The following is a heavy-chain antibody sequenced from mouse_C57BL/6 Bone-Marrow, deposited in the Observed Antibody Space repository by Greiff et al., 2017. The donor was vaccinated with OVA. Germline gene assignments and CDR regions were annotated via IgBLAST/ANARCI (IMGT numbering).Heavy chain of an antibody. V-gene: IGHV5-4*03. Sequence: EVKLVESGGGLVKPGGSLKLSCAASGFTFSSYAMSWVRQTPEKRLEWVATISDGGSYTYYPDNVKGRFTISRDNAKNNLYLQMSHLKSEDTAMYDCARSYYDYDVWFAYWGQGTLVTVSA. CDR2: ISDGGSYT. CDR1: GFTFSSYA. CDR3: ARSYYDYDVWFAY. D-gene: IGHD2-4*01. J-gene: IGHJ3*01.